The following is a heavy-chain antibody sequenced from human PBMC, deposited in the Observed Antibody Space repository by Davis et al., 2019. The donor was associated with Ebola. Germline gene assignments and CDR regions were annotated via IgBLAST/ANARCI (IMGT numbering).Heavy chain of an antibody. CDR2: IIPIFGTA. CDR1: GYTFTSYG. J-gene: IGHJ2*01. Sequence: SVKVSCKASGYTFTSYGISWVRQAPGQGLEWMGGIIPIFGTANYAQKFQGRVTITADESTSTAYMELSSLRSEDTAVYYCARNHIVVVTAHWYFDLWGRGTLVTVSS. CDR3: ARNHIVVVTAHWYFDL. D-gene: IGHD2-21*02. V-gene: IGHV1-69*13.